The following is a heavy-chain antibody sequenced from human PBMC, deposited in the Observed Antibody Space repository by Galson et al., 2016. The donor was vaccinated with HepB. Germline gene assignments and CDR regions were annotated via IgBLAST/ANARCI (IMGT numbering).Heavy chain of an antibody. V-gene: IGHV3-23*01. J-gene: IGHJ6*02. CDR3: ARDLGGYSGYGGNYFGMDV. CDR1: GFSFSSYA. D-gene: IGHD5-12*01. CDR2: ITSGGTT. Sequence: SLRLSCAASGFSFSSYAMSWVRQAPGKGLEWVSGITSGGTTYYADSVKGRFTISRDNSKSTVTLHMNSLRPEDTAVYYCARDLGGYSGYGGNYFGMDVWGQGTTVTVS.